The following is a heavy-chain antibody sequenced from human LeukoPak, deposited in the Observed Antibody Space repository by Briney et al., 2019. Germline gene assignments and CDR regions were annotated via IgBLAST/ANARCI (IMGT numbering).Heavy chain of an antibody. V-gene: IGHV4-59*08. CDR3: ARLSGPSGGPVSFFGLDV. CDR2: IYYRGDA. D-gene: IGHD6-19*01. Sequence: SETLSLTCAVYAGSFSGYYWSWIRQPPGKGLEWIGHIYYRGDAKYNPSLKSRVTVAVDTSKQQFSLRLSSVSAADTAVYYCARLSGPSGGPVSFFGLDVWGQGTTVIVSS. J-gene: IGHJ6*02. CDR1: AGSFSGYY.